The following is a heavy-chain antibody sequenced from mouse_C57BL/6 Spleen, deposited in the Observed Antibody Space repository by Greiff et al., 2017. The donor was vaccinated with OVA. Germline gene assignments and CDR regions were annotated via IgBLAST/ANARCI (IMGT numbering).Heavy chain of an antibody. J-gene: IGHJ3*01. V-gene: IGHV2-2*01. CDR3: ARMDEGFAY. CDR1: GFSLTSYG. CDR2: IWSGGST. Sequence: QVQLQQSGPGLVQPSQSLSITCTVSGFSLTSYGVHWVRQSPGKGLEWLGVIWSGGSTDYNAAFISRLSISKDNSKSQVFFKMNSLQADDTAIYYCARMDEGFAYWGQGTLVTVSA.